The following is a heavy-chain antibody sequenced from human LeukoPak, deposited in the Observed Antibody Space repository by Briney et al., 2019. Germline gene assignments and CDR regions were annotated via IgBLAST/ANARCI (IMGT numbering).Heavy chain of an antibody. CDR3: VRDYFGQLF. CDR1: GFKYNW. D-gene: IGHD3-10*01. V-gene: IGHV3-74*03. J-gene: IGHJ4*02. Sequence: GGSLRLSCALSGFKYNWMQWVRQAPGTGLEWISHIDDGGIDKKYADSVKGRFTMSRDNARDTVYLQMNSLRVEDTAIYYCVRDYFGQLFWGQGTPVTVSS. CDR2: IDDGGIDK.